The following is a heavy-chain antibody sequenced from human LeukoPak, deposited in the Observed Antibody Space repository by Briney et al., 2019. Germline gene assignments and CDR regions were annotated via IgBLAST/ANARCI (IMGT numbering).Heavy chain of an antibody. Sequence: GGSLRLSCAASGFTFSSYAMHWVRQAPGKGLEWVAVISYDGSNKYYADSVKGRFTISRDNSKNTLYLQMNSLRAEDTAVYYCARAMAVAGTAFDYWGQGTLATVSS. CDR2: ISYDGSNK. V-gene: IGHV3-30-3*01. CDR1: GFTFSSYA. J-gene: IGHJ4*02. CDR3: ARAMAVAGTAFDY. D-gene: IGHD6-19*01.